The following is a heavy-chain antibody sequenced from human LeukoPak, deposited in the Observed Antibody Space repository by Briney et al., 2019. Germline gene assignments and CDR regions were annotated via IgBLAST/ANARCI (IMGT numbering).Heavy chain of an antibody. D-gene: IGHD4-11*01. CDR1: GGSFSGYY. CDR2: INHSGST. J-gene: IGHJ6*02. Sequence: SETLSLTCAVYGGSFSGYYWSWIRNPPGKGLEWIGEINHSGSTNYNPSLKSRVTISVDTSKNQFSLKLSSVTAADTAVYYCARGPYSNYVSNYYYGMDVWGQGTTVTVSS. CDR3: ARGPYSNYVSNYYYGMDV. V-gene: IGHV4-34*01.